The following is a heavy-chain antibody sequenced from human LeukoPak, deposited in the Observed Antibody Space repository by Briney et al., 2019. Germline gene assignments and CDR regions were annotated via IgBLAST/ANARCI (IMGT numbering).Heavy chain of an antibody. V-gene: IGHV3-74*01. Sequence: GGSLRLSCAASEFTFSSYGMHWVRQAPGKGLVWVSRIGPDGSTTSYADSVKGRFTISRDNAKNTLYVQMKSLRAEDTAVYYCARAGAPYAFDVWGQGTMVTVSS. J-gene: IGHJ3*01. CDR1: EFTFSSYG. D-gene: IGHD3-10*01. CDR3: ARAGAPYAFDV. CDR2: IGPDGSTT.